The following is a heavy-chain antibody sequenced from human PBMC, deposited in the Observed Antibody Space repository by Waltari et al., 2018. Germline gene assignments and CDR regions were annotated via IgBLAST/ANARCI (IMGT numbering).Heavy chain of an antibody. CDR3: ARGNTKYGMDV. CDR2: LYHAGNT. V-gene: IGHV3-53*01. J-gene: IGHJ6*02. D-gene: IGHD3-10*01. CDR1: RFNVSSYY. Sequence: EVQLVESGGHLIQPGGSLRLSCAASRFNVSSYYRNWVRQAPGKGLEWVSILYHAGNTYYADSVKGRFTFSRDNSKNTLYLQMNSLRAEDTAVYYCARGNTKYGMDVWGQGTTVTVSS.